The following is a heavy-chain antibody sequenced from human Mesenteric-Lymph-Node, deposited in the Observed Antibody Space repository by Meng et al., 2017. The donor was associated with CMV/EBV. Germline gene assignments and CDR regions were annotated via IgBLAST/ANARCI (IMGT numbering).Heavy chain of an antibody. D-gene: IGHD5-12*01. Sequence: GSISSYYWSWIRQPPGKGLEWIGYIYYSGSTNYNPSLKSRVTISVDTSKNQFSLKLSSVTAADTAVYYCARVGYVDIVATTYYFDYWGQGTLVTVSS. CDR1: GSISSYY. J-gene: IGHJ4*02. CDR3: ARVGYVDIVATTYYFDY. CDR2: IYYSGST. V-gene: IGHV4-59*01.